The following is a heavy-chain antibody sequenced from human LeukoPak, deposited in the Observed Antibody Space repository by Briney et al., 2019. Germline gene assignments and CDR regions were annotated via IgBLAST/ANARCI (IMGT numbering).Heavy chain of an antibody. D-gene: IGHD3-10*01. CDR1: GFTFSSYW. CDR2: INSDGSST. J-gene: IGHJ4*02. CDR3: ARAFRWFGELDY. Sequence: GGSLRLSCAASGFTFSSYWMHWVRQAPGKGLVWVSRINSDGSSTSYADSVKGRFTISRDNAKNTLYLQMNSLRAEDTAVYYCARAFRWFGELDYWGQGTLVTVPS. V-gene: IGHV3-74*01.